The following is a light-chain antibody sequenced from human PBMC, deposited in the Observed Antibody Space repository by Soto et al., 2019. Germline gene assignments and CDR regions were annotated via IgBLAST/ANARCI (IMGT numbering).Light chain of an antibody. CDR2: AAS. J-gene: IGKJ3*01. Sequence: DIQMTQSPSSLSASVGDRVTITCQASQDVSNCLNWYQQKPGKAPKLLIHAASNLETGVPSRFSGSGSGTDFTFTISSLQAEDIATYYCQQYVNPPFTFGQGTKVDIK. CDR1: QDVSNC. CDR3: QQYVNPPFT. V-gene: IGKV1-33*01.